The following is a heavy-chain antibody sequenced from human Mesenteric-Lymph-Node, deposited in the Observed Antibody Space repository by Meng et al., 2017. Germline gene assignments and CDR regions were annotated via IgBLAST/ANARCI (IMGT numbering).Heavy chain of an antibody. CDR1: GFTFSSYW. CDR2: ISSDGSST. D-gene: IGHD6-13*01. J-gene: IGHJ6*02. Sequence: GGSLRLSCAASGFTFSSYWMHWVRQAPGKGLVWVSRISSDGSSTSYADSVKGRFTISRDNAKNTLYLQMNSLRAEDTAVYYCARDLGSSSSWYPVGSQPGYYGMDVWGQGTTVTVSS. V-gene: IGHV3-74*01. CDR3: ARDLGSSSSWYPVGSQPGYYGMDV.